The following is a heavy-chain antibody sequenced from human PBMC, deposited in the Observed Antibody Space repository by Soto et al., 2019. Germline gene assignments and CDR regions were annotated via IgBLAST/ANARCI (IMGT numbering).Heavy chain of an antibody. J-gene: IGHJ6*04. D-gene: IGHD5-12*01. CDR2: ISGTGNSI. CDR1: GFTFSSYA. Sequence: GGSLRLSCAASGFTFSSYAMSWVRQAPGKNLEWVSYISGTGNSIYSADSVKGRFTISRDNAKNSLYLQMSSLRAEDTGVYFCARGYSANDVWGKGTTVTVSS. CDR3: ARGYSANDV. V-gene: IGHV3-23*01.